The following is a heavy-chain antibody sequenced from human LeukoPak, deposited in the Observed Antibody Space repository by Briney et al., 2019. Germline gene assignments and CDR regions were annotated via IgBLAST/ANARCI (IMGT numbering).Heavy chain of an antibody. CDR1: GFTFRNFW. Sequence: GGSLRLSCAASGFTFRNFWMNWARQAPGKGLEWVASIMKDGGQKKYVDSVKGRFTISRDNAQNSLYLQLNSLRAEDTAVYYCARDLGYCTNGVCHTRFDYWAREPWSPSPQ. V-gene: IGHV3-7*03. CDR2: IMKDGGQK. CDR3: ARDLGYCTNGVCHTRFDY. J-gene: IGHJ4*02. D-gene: IGHD2-8*01.